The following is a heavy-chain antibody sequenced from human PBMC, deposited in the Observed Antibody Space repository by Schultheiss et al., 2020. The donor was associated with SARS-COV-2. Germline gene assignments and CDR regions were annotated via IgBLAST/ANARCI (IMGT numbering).Heavy chain of an antibody. J-gene: IGHJ4*02. Sequence: SVKVSCKASGGTFSSYAISWVRQAPGQGLEWMGGIIPIFGIANYAQKFQGRVTITADKSTSTAYMELSSLRSEDTAVYYCATCAKVTSGPFYFDYWGQGTLVTVSS. V-gene: IGHV1-69*10. CDR1: GGTFSSYA. CDR3: ATCAKVTSGPFYFDY. D-gene: IGHD1-26*01. CDR2: IIPIFGIA.